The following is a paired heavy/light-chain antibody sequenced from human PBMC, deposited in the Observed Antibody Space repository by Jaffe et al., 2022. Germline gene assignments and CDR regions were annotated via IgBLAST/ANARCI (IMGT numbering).Light chain of an antibody. J-gene: IGLJ3*02. CDR3: QTWDSTIAV. CDR2: QDV. Sequence: SYDLTQPPSLSVSPGQTASISCSADRLGDKFVSWYQKRPGQSPILVMFQDVKRPSGVPERFSGSNSGNTATLTISGTQSVDEADYYCQTWDSTIAVFGGGTKLTVL. V-gene: IGLV3-1*01. CDR1: RLGDKF.
Heavy chain of an antibody. CDR1: GYSISSGYY. CDR3: ARLLTMVRGVNYWFDP. Sequence: QVQLQESGPGLVKPSETLSLTCAVSGYSISSGYYWGWIRQPPGKGLEWIGSIYHSGSTYYNPSLKSRVTISVDTSKNQFSLKLSSVTAADTAVYYCARLLTMVRGVNYWFDPWGQGTLVTVSS. V-gene: IGHV4-38-2*01. CDR2: IYHSGST. D-gene: IGHD3-10*01. J-gene: IGHJ5*02.